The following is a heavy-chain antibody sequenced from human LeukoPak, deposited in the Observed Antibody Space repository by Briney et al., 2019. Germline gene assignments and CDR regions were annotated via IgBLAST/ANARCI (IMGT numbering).Heavy chain of an antibody. CDR2: IYPGDSDT. CDR3: ARGSYDSNYYFYFGMDV. J-gene: IGHJ6*02. V-gene: IGHV5-51*01. Sequence: GESLKISCKGSGYRFTSYWIGWVRQMSGKGLEWMGIIYPGDSDTRYSPSFQGQVTISADKSISTAYLQWSSLKASDTAMYYCARGSYDSNYYFYFGMDVWGRGTTVTVSS. CDR1: GYRFTSYW. D-gene: IGHD5-12*01.